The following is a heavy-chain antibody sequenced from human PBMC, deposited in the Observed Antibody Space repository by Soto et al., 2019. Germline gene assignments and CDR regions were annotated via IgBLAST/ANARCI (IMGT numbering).Heavy chain of an antibody. V-gene: IGHV4-59*02. CDR3: ARGQLLFAY. CDR2: ISHTGYT. Sequence: PSETLSLTCSVSDASVSKYYWSWIRQPPGKGLEWIGYISHTGYTSYNPSLESRRTISMDKSKNQLSLNLNSVTTADTAVYYCARGQLLFAYWGQGTPVTVSS. J-gene: IGHJ4*02. D-gene: IGHD3-10*02. CDR1: DASVSKYY.